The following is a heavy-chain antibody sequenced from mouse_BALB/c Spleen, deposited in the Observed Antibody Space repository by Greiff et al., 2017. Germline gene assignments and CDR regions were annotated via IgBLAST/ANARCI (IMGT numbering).Heavy chain of an antibody. D-gene: IGHD1-1*01. CDR3: ARGYYGSSDY. CDR2: IAPGSGST. Sequence: DLVKPGASVKLSCKASGYTFTSYWINWIKQRPGQGLEWIGRIAPGSGSTYYNEMFKGKATLTVDTSSSTAYIQLSSLSSEDSAVYFCARGYYGSSDYWGQGTTLTVSS. V-gene: IGHV1S41*01. CDR1: GYTFTSYW. J-gene: IGHJ2*01.